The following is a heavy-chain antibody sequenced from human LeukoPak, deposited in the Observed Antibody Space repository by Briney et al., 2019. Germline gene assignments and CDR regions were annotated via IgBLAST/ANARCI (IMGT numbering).Heavy chain of an antibody. CDR3: ARAPDARSSGYYGMGYFDY. D-gene: IGHD3-22*01. CDR1: GYTFTGYY. V-gene: IGHV1-2*02. J-gene: IGHJ4*02. CDR2: INPNSGGT. Sequence: ASVKVSCKASGYTFTGYYMHWVRQAPGQGLEWMGWINPNSGGTNYAQKFQGRVTMTRDTSISTAYMGLSRLRSDDTAVYYCARAPDARSSGYYGMGYFDYWGQGTLVTVSS.